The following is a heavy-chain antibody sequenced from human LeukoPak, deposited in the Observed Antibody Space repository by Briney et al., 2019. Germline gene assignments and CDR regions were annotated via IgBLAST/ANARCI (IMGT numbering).Heavy chain of an antibody. V-gene: IGHV1-2*02. D-gene: IGHD3-9*01. CDR3: ARVSTSGYRDWLDP. CDR1: GYIFTDYY. J-gene: IGHJ5*02. Sequence: ASVKVSCKASGYIFTDYYIHWVRQAPGQGLECMGWINPDTGGTNSAQKFQGRVTMTRDTSISTAYMVLSRLRFDDTAVYYCARVSTSGYRDWLDPWGQGTLVTVSS. CDR2: INPDTGGT.